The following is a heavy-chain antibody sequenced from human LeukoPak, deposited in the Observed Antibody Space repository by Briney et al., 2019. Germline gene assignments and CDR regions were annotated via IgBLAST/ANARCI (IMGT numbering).Heavy chain of an antibody. CDR3: ARLISSSSWPDFYY. J-gene: IGHJ4*02. V-gene: IGHV5-51*01. CDR2: IHPGDYDT. D-gene: IGHD6-19*01. Sequence: GESLQISCQGSGSIFTSYWIAWVRLVPGKGLEWMGIIHPGDYDTKYSPSFQDQVTISADRSTTTAYLQWSSLKPSDTAVYFCARLISSSSWPDFYYWGQGALVTVSS. CDR1: GSIFTSYW.